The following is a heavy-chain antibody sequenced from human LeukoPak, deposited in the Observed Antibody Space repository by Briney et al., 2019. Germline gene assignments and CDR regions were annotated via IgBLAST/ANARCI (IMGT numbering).Heavy chain of an antibody. CDR3: ARRAGAYSHPYDY. J-gene: IGHJ4*02. D-gene: IGHD4/OR15-4a*01. CDR1: GFIFSSHG. V-gene: IGHV3-23*01. CDR2: ISPSGDIT. Sequence: GGTLRLSCAASGFIFSSHGMNWVRQAPGKGLEWVSGISPSGDITYYADSVKGRFTISRDNSKNTLYLQMNSLRAEDTAVYYCARRAGAYSHPYDYWGQGTLVTVSS.